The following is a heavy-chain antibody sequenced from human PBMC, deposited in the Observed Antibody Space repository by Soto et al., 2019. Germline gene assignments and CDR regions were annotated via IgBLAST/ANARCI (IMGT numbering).Heavy chain of an antibody. D-gene: IGHD4-17*01. J-gene: IGHJ4*02. V-gene: IGHV3-23*01. Sequence: WCSLIPFCGASGFTFSSYAMSWVRQALEKGLEWVSAISGSDGSTYYADSGKGRLTISRDNSKNTLYLQMNSLSTEDTAVYYCAKPLTTVTQGPFDYWGQGTVVSVAS. CDR3: AKPLTTVTQGPFDY. CDR2: ISGSDGST. CDR1: GFTFSSYA.